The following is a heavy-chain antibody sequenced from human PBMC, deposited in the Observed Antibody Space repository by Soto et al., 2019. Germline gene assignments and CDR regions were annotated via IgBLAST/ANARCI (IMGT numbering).Heavy chain of an antibody. CDR1: GFTFKDFC. CDR3: ARDLQALLFPDVFDI. J-gene: IGHJ3*02. V-gene: IGHV3-11*01. CDR2: ISSGGTTI. D-gene: IGHD3-10*02. Sequence: QVQLVESGGGLVKPGGSLRLSCAVSGFTFKDFCMGWIRQAPGKGLEWVSYISSGGTTIYYADYVKGRFTSSRDNAKNSLYLQMNSLIAVDTAVYYCARDLQALLFPDVFDIWGQGTMVTVSS.